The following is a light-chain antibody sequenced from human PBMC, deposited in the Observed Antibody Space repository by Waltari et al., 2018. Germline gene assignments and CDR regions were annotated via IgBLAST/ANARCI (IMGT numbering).Light chain of an antibody. V-gene: IGLV1-47*02. CDR3: AVWDERVRGRV. J-gene: IGLJ3*02. CDR1: TSNIGANL. Sequence: QSVLTQPPSASGTPGQRVTISCSGSTSNIGANLVYWYQQLPGKAPQLLIYNNNPRPSGVPDRFSDSKSGTSASLAISGLRSEDEAEYYCAVWDERVRGRVFGGGTKLTVL. CDR2: NNN.